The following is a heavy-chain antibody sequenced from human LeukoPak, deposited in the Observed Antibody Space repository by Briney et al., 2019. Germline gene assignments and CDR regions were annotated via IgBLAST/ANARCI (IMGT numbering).Heavy chain of an antibody. Sequence: PSETLSLTCTVSGGSVSSGSYYWSWIRQPPGKGLEWIGYIYYSGSTNYNPSLKSRVTISVDTSKNQFSLKLSSVTAADTAVYYCARLPNGSYDFDYWGQGTLVTVSS. CDR3: ARLPNGSYDFDY. CDR1: GGSVSSGSYY. CDR2: IYYSGST. V-gene: IGHV4-61*01. J-gene: IGHJ4*02. D-gene: IGHD1-26*01.